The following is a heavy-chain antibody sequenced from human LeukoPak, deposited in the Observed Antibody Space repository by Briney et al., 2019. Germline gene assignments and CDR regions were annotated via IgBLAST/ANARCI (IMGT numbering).Heavy chain of an antibody. CDR2: IYYSGST. V-gene: IGHV4-30-4*07. Sequence: SETLSLTCAVSGGSISSGGYSWSWIRQPPGKGLEWIGYIYYSGSTYYNPSLRSRVTISVDTSKNQFSLKLSSVTAADTAVYYCARDLPKGGWFGELFNSFYWFDPWGQGTLVTVSS. CDR1: GGSISSGGYS. D-gene: IGHD3-10*01. J-gene: IGHJ5*02. CDR3: ARDLPKGGWFGELFNSFYWFDP.